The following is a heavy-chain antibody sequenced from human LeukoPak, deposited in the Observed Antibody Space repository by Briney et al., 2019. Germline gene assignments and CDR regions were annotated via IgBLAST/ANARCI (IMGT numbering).Heavy chain of an antibody. CDR3: ARDRGDGVNWFDP. CDR1: GYTFPGYY. Sequence: SVKVSCKASGYTFPGYYMHWVRQAPGQGLEWMGWINPNSGGTNYAQKFQGRVTMTRDTSIGTAYMELSRLRSDDTAVYYCARDRGDGVNWFDPWGQGTLVTVSS. V-gene: IGHV1-2*02. J-gene: IGHJ5*02. CDR2: INPNSGGT. D-gene: IGHD3-10*01.